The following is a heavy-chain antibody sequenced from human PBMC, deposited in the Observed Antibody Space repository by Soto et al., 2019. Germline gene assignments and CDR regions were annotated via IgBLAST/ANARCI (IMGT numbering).Heavy chain of an antibody. V-gene: IGHV3-21*01. CDR2: ISRSSSNI. D-gene: IGHD6-13*01. CDR1: GFNFSSYS. J-gene: IGHJ6*02. Sequence: GSLRLSSAASGFNFSSYSMNWAHQAPGEGLEWVSSISRSSSNIYYLDSVKGRFTISRDKAKNSLYLQMNSLRAEDTAVYYCARDLKGAAAGTGYYYYGMDVWGQGT. CDR3: ARDLKGAAAGTGYYYYGMDV.